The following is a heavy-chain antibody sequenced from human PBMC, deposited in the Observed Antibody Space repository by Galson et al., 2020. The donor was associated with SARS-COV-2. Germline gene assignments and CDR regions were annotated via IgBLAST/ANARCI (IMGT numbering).Heavy chain of an antibody. V-gene: IGHV5-51*01. D-gene: IGHD1-1*01. CDR3: ARRQGTEYFAY. Sequence: KIGESLKISCKASGYTFTTYWIGWVRQMPGKGLELVGIIYPGRSDTTYSPSFQGQVTISADKSITTAYLQWSSLAAPGTAIYYCARRQGTEYFAYWGQGTLVTVSS. CDR2: IYPGRSDT. CDR1: GYTFTTYW. J-gene: IGHJ4*02.